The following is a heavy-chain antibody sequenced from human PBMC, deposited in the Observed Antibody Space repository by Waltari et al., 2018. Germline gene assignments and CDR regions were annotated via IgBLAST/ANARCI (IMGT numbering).Heavy chain of an antibody. J-gene: IGHJ4*02. D-gene: IGHD4-17*01. CDR1: GYSFTSYW. CDR2: IYPGDCDN. Sequence: EVQLVQSGAEVKKSGESLKISCKGSGYSFTSYWIGWVRQMPGKGLEWMGLIYPGDCDNRYSPSFQGQVTIAAEKSIRTAYLQWSSLKASDTAMYYGARHSTNYGDYEGSDYWGQGTLVTVSS. V-gene: IGHV5-51*01. CDR3: ARHSTNYGDYEGSDY.